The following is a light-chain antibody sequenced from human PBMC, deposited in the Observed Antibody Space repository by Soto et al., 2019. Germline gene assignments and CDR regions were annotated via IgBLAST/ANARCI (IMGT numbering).Light chain of an antibody. CDR3: QNNNDSPFT. CDR1: ETLISF. Sequence: EIVLTQSPATLSVSPGERVTLSCRASETLISFLAWYQQKPGQAPRLLIYGASTSATGVHARFSGSGSATVIILTISSLQSEDFAVYYCQNNNDSPFTVGQGTKLEI. J-gene: IGKJ2*01. V-gene: IGKV3-15*01. CDR2: GAS.